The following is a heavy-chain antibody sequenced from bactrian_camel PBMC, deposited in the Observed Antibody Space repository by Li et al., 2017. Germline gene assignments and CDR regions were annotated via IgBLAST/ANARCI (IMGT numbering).Heavy chain of an antibody. V-gene: IGHV3S54*01. Sequence: QVQLVESGGGSVQAGGSLRLSCGASGNTASVTYMGWFRQAPGKEREGVAVIYTRNTNEFYADSVEGRFTISQDRAKNTVHLQMNSLKTEDTALYYCVKNSPYTVLSRTTEPRGQGTQVTVSS. CDR3: VKNSPYTVLSRTTEP. D-gene: IGHD3*01. CDR1: GNTASVTY. CDR2: IYTRNTNE. J-gene: IGHJ4*01.